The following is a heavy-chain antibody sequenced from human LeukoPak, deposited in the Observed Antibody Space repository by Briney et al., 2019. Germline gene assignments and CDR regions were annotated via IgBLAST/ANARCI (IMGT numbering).Heavy chain of an antibody. J-gene: IGHJ4*02. CDR2: ISGSGDTT. CDR3: ATGGWSRPFES. D-gene: IGHD2-15*01. CDR1: GFTFSSYA. Sequence: TGGSLRLSCAASGFTFSSYAMSWVRLAPGKGLEWVSAISGSGDTTIYADSVKGRFTISRDNSKNTLYLQMNSLRVEDTAVHYCATGGWSRPFESWGQGTLVTVSS. V-gene: IGHV3-23*01.